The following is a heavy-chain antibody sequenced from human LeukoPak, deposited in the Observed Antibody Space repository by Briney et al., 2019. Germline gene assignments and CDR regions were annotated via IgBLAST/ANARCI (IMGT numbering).Heavy chain of an antibody. CDR3: ARRTIFGVVIIHDAFDI. J-gene: IGHJ3*02. D-gene: IGHD3-3*01. Sequence: ASVKVSCKASGYTFTGYYMHWVRQAPGQGLEWMGWINPNSGGTNYAQKFQGRVTMTRDTSISTAYMELSRLRSEDTAVYYCARRTIFGVVIIHDAFDIWGQGTMVTVSS. CDR2: INPNSGGT. V-gene: IGHV1-2*02. CDR1: GYTFTGYY.